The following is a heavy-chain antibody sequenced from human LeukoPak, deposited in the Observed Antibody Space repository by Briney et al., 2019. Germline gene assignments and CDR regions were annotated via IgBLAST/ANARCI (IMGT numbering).Heavy chain of an antibody. CDR3: AKSPRPMNYYDSSEVVY. V-gene: IGHV3-23*01. Sequence: GGSLRLSCAASGFTFSSYGMSWVRQAPGKGLEWVSAISGSGGSTYYADSVKGRFTISRDNSKNTLYLQMNSLRAEDTAVYYCAKSPRPMNYYDSSEVVYWGQGTLVTVSS. J-gene: IGHJ4*02. D-gene: IGHD3-22*01. CDR2: ISGSGGST. CDR1: GFTFSSYG.